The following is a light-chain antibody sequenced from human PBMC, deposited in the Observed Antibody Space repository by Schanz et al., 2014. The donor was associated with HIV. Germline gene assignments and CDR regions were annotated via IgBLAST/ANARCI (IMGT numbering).Light chain of an antibody. CDR1: SSNIGAGYD. CDR3: SSYTSSSTWV. Sequence: QSVLTQPPSVSGAPGQRVTISCTGNSSNIGAGYDVHWYQHLPGTAPKLLIFGSSNRPSGVPDRFSGSKSGTSASLAITGLQADDEADYYCSSYTSSSTWVFGGGTKLTVL. CDR2: GSS. V-gene: IGLV1-40*01. J-gene: IGLJ3*02.